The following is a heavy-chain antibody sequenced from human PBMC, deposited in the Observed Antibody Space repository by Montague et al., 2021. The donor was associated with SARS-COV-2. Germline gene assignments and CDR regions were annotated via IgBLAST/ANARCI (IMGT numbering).Heavy chain of an antibody. V-gene: IGHV4-39*07. Sequence: SETLSLTCTVSGGSISSSSYYWGWIRQPPGKGLEWLGSIYYSGSTXYKPSLKSRVTMSVDTSKNQFSLKLSSVTAADTAVYYCAREGGWLSRGSYYFDYWGQGTLVTVSS. J-gene: IGHJ4*02. D-gene: IGHD3-22*01. CDR2: IYYSGST. CDR3: AREGGWLSRGSYYFDY. CDR1: GGSISSSSYY.